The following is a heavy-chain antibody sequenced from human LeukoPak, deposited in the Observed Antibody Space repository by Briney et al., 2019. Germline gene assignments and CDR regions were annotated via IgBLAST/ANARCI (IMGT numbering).Heavy chain of an antibody. J-gene: IGHJ3*02. CDR3: ARDIREQDYYDSSGPHDAFDI. Sequence: SETLSLTCTVSGGSISSYYWSWIRQPPGKGLEWIGYIYYSGSTNYNPSPKSRVTISVDTSKNQFSLKLSSVTAADTAVYYCARDIREQDYYDSSGPHDAFDIWGQGTMVTVSS. D-gene: IGHD3-22*01. V-gene: IGHV4-59*01. CDR1: GGSISSYY. CDR2: IYYSGST.